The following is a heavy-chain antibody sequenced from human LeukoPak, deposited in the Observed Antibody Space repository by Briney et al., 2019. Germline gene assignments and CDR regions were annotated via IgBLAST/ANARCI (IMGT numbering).Heavy chain of an antibody. J-gene: IGHJ5*02. D-gene: IGHD1/OR15-1a*01. CDR1: SESSGGDD. V-gene: IGHV4-34*01. CDR2: VSPGGST. CDR3: ARDGGTRLGFDP. Sequence: TSETLSLTCAMHSESSGGDDWTWIRQPPGKGLEWIGEVSPGGSTRYNPSLRSRVTISLDTSRSRFSLRLSSVTAADTGVYYCARDGGTRLGFDPWGQGTLVTVSS.